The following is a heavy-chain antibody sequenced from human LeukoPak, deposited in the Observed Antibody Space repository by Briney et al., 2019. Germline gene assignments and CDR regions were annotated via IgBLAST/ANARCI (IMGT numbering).Heavy chain of an antibody. CDR1: GGSISRYY. CDR2: IYYSGST. J-gene: IGHJ4*02. D-gene: IGHD5-12*01. V-gene: IGHV4-59*08. Sequence: PSETLSLTCTVSGGSISRYYWSWIRQPPGKGLEWIGYIYYSGSTNYNPSLKSRVTISVDTSKNQFSLKLSSVTAADTAVYYCARHRGCSGYEPCDYWGQGTLVTVSS. CDR3: ARHRGCSGYEPCDY.